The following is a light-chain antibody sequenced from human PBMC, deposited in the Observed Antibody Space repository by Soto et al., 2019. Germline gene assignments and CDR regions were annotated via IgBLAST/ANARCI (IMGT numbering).Light chain of an antibody. J-gene: IGKJ1*01. V-gene: IGKV3-20*01. CDR3: QQYGGSPRT. CDR2: GSS. CDR1: QSVSNSY. Sequence: EIVLTQSPGTLSLSPGERATLSCRASQSVSNSYLAWYQQKPGQAPRLLIYGSSSRATGIPDRFSGSGSGTDFPLTISRLQPEDVAVYYCQQYGGSPRTFGQGTKVEI.